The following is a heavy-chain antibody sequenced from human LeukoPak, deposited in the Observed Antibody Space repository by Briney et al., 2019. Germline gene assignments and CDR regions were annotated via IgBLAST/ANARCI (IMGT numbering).Heavy chain of an antibody. CDR3: ARGGDFGVPAPLGIDAFDI. J-gene: IGHJ3*02. D-gene: IGHD2-2*01. CDR2: IRSQAYGGTI. Sequence: PGGSLRLSCTGSGFTFGHYALAWVRQAPGKGLEWLGFIRSQAYGGTIEYAASVKGRFSISSDNSKSIADLQINSLKTEDTAVYYCARGGDFGVPAPLGIDAFDIWGQGTMVTVSS. CDR1: GFTFGHYA. V-gene: IGHV3-49*04.